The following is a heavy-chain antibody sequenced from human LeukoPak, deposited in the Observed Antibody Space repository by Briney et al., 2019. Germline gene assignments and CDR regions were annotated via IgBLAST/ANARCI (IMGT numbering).Heavy chain of an antibody. J-gene: IGHJ4*02. V-gene: IGHV3-23*01. Sequence: PGGSLRLSCAASGFTFSSYAMNWVRRVPGKGLEWVSSISGSGDKRYYADSVKGRFTISRDNSKNTLYLQMNSLRAEDTAVYYCARPARTDYADYWGQGTQVTVSS. CDR2: ISGSGDKR. D-gene: IGHD1-14*01. CDR3: ARPARTDYADY. CDR1: GFTFSSYA.